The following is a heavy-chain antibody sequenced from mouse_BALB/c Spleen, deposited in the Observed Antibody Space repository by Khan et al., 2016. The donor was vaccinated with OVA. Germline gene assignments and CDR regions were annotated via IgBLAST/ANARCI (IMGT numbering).Heavy chain of an antibody. CDR3: ARSLITTWYFDV. Sequence: EVELVESGGGLVQPGGSRKLSCAASGFTFSNFGMHWVRQAPEKGLEWVAYISSGSATIYYADTVKGRCTISRDNPKNTLFLQMTSLRSEDTAIYYCARSLITTWYFDVWGAGTTVTVSS. V-gene: IGHV5-17*02. CDR1: GFTFSNFG. J-gene: IGHJ1*01. CDR2: ISSGSATI. D-gene: IGHD2-4*01.